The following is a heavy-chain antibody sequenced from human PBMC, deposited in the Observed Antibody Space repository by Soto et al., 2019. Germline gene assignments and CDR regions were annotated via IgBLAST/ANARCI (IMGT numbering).Heavy chain of an antibody. J-gene: IGHJ2*01. CDR3: AKLSSPYWYFDL. Sequence: QVPGKGLEWMGRIDPSDSYTDYNPSFQGHVTISADKSISTAYLQWSSLKASDTAMYYCAKLSSPYWYFDLWGRGTLVTVS. CDR2: IDPSDSYT. V-gene: IGHV5-10-1*01.